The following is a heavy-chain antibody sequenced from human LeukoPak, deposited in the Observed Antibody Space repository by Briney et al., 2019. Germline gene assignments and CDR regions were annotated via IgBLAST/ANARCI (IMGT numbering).Heavy chain of an antibody. Sequence: SETLSLTCTVSGGSISSTNFYWGWIRQLPGKGLEWIGSISYSGSTYYNPSFKSRVTITVDTSKNQFALKVTSVTAADTAVYYCATRGDYDLDYWGQGTLVTVSS. V-gene: IGHV4-39*06. J-gene: IGHJ4*02. CDR2: ISYSGST. CDR1: GGSISSTNFY. D-gene: IGHD3-22*01. CDR3: ATRGDYDLDY.